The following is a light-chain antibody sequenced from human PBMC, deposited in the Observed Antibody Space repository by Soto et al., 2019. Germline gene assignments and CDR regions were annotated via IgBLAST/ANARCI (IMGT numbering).Light chain of an antibody. CDR3: SSYTSSSTHV. J-gene: IGLJ1*01. CDR2: DVN. Sequence: QSALTQPASVSGSPGQSITISCTGTSSDVGGYNFVSWYQQHPGKVPKLMIFDVNSRPSGVSDRFSDSKSGNTASLTISGLQAEDEGDYYCSSYTSSSTHVFGSGTKVTVL. CDR1: SSDVGGYNF. V-gene: IGLV2-14*03.